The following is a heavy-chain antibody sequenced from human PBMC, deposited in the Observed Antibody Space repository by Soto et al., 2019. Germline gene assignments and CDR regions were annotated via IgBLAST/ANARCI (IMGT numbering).Heavy chain of an antibody. Sequence: EASVKVSCKASGGTFSSYAISWVRQAPGQGLEWMGGIIPIFGTANYAQKFQGRVTITADESTSTAYMELSSLRSEDTAVYYCTLGKGGYCSSTSCYKGYYGMDVWGQGTTVTSP. J-gene: IGHJ6*02. D-gene: IGHD2-2*02. CDR1: GGTFSSYA. CDR2: IIPIFGTA. V-gene: IGHV1-69*13. CDR3: TLGKGGYCSSTSCYKGYYGMDV.